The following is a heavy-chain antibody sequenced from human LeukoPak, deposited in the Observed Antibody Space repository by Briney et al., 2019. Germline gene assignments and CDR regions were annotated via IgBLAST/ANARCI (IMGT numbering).Heavy chain of an antibody. CDR2: ISGGGGST. CDR1: GFTLSSYA. Sequence: GGSLRLSCAASGFTLSSYAMSWVRQAPGKGLEWVSTISGGGGSTYYADSVKGQFTISRDNSKNTLYLQMNSLRAEDTAVYYCAKLWFGELGQFDCWGQGTLVTVSS. V-gene: IGHV3-23*01. CDR3: AKLWFGELGQFDC. J-gene: IGHJ4*02. D-gene: IGHD3-10*01.